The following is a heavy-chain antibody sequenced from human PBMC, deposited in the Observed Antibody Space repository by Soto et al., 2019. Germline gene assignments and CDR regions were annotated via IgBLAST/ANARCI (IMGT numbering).Heavy chain of an antibody. Sequence: SQTLSLTCAVSGESVSSNSATWNWIRQSPSRGLEWLGRTYCKSKWYNDYAVSVKSRITINEDTSRNQFSLHLNSVTPEDTAVYYCARVIFKCLTLITPYEHSCMDVWGQWTTVTVSS. D-gene: IGHD3-16*01. CDR3: ARVIFKCLTLITPYEHSCMDV. V-gene: IGHV6-1*01. CDR2: TYCKSKWYN. J-gene: IGHJ6*02. CDR1: GESVSSNSAT.